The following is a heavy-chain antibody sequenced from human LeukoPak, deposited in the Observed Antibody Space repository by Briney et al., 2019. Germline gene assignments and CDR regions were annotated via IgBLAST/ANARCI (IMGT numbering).Heavy chain of an antibody. CDR1: GGSISSSSYY. Sequence: WETLSLTCTVSGGSISSSSYYWGWIRQPPGKGLEWIGSIYYSGSTYYNPSLKSRVTISVDTSKNQFSLKLSSVTAADTAVYYCARHVTMIVVVITTYWFDPWGQGTLVTVSS. CDR2: IYYSGST. D-gene: IGHD3-22*01. CDR3: ARHVTMIVVVITTYWFDP. V-gene: IGHV4-39*01. J-gene: IGHJ5*02.